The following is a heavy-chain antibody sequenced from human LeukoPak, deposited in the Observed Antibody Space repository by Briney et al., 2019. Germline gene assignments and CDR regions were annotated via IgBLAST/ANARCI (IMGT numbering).Heavy chain of an antibody. CDR1: GFTFSSYE. V-gene: IGHV3-48*03. CDR3: AELGITMIGGV. D-gene: IGHD3-10*02. Sequence: PGGSLRLSCAASGFTFSSYEMNWVRQAPGKGLEWVSYISSSGSTIYYADSVKGRFTISRDNAKNSLYLQVNSLRAEDTDVYYCAELGITMIGGVWGKGTTVTISS. J-gene: IGHJ6*04. CDR2: ISSSGSTI.